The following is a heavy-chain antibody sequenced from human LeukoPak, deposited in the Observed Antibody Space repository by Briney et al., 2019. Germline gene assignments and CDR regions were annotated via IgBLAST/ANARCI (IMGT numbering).Heavy chain of an antibody. J-gene: IGHJ3*02. CDR2: IIPIFGTA. D-gene: IGHD5-12*01. V-gene: IGHV1-69*05. CDR1: GYTFTSYG. CDR3: ARGGLAGDAFDI. Sequence: GASVKVSCKASGYTFTSYGISWVRQAPGQGLEWMGGIIPIFGTANYAQKFQGRVTITTDESTSTAYMELSSLRSEDTAVYYCARGGLAGDAFDIWGQGTMVTVSS.